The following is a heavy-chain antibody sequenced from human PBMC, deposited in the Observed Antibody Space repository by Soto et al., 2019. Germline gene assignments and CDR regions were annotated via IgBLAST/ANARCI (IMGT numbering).Heavy chain of an antibody. CDR1: GGTFSSYT. J-gene: IGHJ4*02. CDR3: ASHLSDSYFDY. Sequence: QVQLVQSGAEVKKPGSSVKVSCKASGGTFSSYTISWVRQAPGQGLEWMGRIIPILGIANYAQKFQGRVTLTADKSTSTAYMELSSLRSEDTAVYYCASHLSDSYFDYWGQGTLVTVSS. D-gene: IGHD3-3*01. V-gene: IGHV1-69*02. CDR2: IIPILGIA.